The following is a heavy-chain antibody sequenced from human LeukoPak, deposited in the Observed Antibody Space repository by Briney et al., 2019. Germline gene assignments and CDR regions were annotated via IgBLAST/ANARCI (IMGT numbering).Heavy chain of an antibody. Sequence: AGGSLRLSCAASGFTFSSYAMHWVRQAPGKGLEWVAVISYDGSNKYYADSVKGRFTISRDNSKNTLYLQMNSLRAEDTAVYYCAREQWELLYFDYWGQGTLVTVSS. V-gene: IGHV3-30-3*01. D-gene: IGHD1-26*01. J-gene: IGHJ4*02. CDR2: ISYDGSNK. CDR3: AREQWELLYFDY. CDR1: GFTFSSYA.